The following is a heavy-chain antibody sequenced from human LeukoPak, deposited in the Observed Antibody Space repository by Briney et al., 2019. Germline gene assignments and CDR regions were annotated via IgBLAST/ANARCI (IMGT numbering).Heavy chain of an antibody. CDR2: INWNGGST. CDR1: GFTFDDYG. Sequence: GGSLRLSCVASGFTFDDYGMSWVRQAPGKGLEWVSGINWNGGSTGYADSVKGRFTISRDNAKNSLYLQMNSLRAEDTALYYCARNWASRIAVAGPYYFDYWGQGTLVTVSS. J-gene: IGHJ4*02. CDR3: ARNWASRIAVAGPYYFDY. V-gene: IGHV3-20*04. D-gene: IGHD6-19*01.